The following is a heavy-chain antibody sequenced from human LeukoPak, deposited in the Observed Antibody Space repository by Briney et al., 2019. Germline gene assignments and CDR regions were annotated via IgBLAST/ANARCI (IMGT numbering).Heavy chain of an antibody. D-gene: IGHD6-6*01. J-gene: IGHJ6*02. V-gene: IGHV1-69*02. CDR2: IVPILGIA. CDR1: GGTFSSYT. Sequence: GASVKVSCKASGGTFSSYTISWVRQAPGQGLEWMGRIVPILGIANYAQKFQGRVTITADKSTSTAYMELSSLRSEDTAVYYCATLEYSSSSVYYYCYGMDVWGQGTTVTVSS. CDR3: ATLEYSSSSVYYYCYGMDV.